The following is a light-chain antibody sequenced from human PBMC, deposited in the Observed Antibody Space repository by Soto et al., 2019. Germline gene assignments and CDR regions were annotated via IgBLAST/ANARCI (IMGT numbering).Light chain of an antibody. CDR2: DAS. J-gene: IGKJ4*01. V-gene: IGKV3-11*01. CDR3: RQRANWPPLT. CDR1: QSVYSY. Sequence: EIFLTQSPATLSRSPGQRSVLSCRASQSVYSYLAWYQHKPGQAPRLLIYDASKRATDIPARFSGSGSGTDFTLTISSLEPEDFAVYYCRQRANWPPLTFGGGTKVDIK.